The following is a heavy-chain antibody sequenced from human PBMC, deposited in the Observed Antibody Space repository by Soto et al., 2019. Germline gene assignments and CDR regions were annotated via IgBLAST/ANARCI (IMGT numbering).Heavy chain of an antibody. J-gene: IGHJ4*02. D-gene: IGHD1-1*01. CDR2: IKSDSSGT. CDR3: ARDSNWSSDY. Sequence: EVQLVESGGGLVQPGGSLRLSCAASGFTFSGYNMNWVRQAPGKGLEWISCIKSDSSGTWYADSVKGRFTMSRDNAKNYPFLQMNSLRDEDTAVYFCARDSNWSSDYWGQGTLVAVSS. CDR1: GFTFSGYN. V-gene: IGHV3-48*02.